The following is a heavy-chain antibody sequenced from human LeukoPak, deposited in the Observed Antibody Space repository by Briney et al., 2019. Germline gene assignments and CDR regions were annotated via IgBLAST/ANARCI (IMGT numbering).Heavy chain of an antibody. CDR3: ARAPIDYDSSGYYYRGLHDY. J-gene: IGHJ4*02. CDR1: GGTFSSYA. D-gene: IGHD3-22*01. V-gene: IGHV1-69*06. Sequence: SSVNVSCKATGGTFSSYAISWVRQAPGQGLAWMGGILPIFGTANYAQKFQGRVTITAEKSTSTAYMELSSLRSEDTAVYYCARAPIDYDSSGYYYRGLHDYWGQGTLVTVSS. CDR2: ILPIFGTA.